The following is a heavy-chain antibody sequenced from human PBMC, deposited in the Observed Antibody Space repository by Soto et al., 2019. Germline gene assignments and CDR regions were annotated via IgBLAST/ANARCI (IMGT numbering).Heavy chain of an antibody. CDR3: ASQVPDTARGNWFDP. D-gene: IGHD5-18*01. Sequence: PSETLSLTCTVSGGSISSYYWSWIRQPPGKGLEWIGYIYYSGSTNYNPSLKSRVTISVDTSKNQFSLKLSSVTAADTAVYYCASQVPDTARGNWFDPWGQGTLVTVSS. CDR2: IYYSGST. J-gene: IGHJ5*02. V-gene: IGHV4-59*08. CDR1: GGSISSYY.